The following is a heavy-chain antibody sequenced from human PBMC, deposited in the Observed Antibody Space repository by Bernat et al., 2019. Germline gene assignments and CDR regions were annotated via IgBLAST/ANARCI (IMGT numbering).Heavy chain of an antibody. D-gene: IGHD5-18*01. CDR2: IYSGGST. J-gene: IGHJ4*02. Sequence: EVQLVESGGGLVQPGGSLRLSCAASGFTVSSNYMSWVRQAPGKGLEWVSVIYSGGSTYYADSVKGRFTISRDNSKNTLYLQMNSLRAEDTAVYYCARDLVDTAMVTVDYWGQGTLVTVSS. V-gene: IGHV3-66*01. CDR3: ARDLVDTAMVTVDY. CDR1: GFTVSSNY.